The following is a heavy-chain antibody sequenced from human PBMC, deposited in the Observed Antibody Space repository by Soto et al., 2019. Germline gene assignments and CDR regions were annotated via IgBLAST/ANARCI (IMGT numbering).Heavy chain of an antibody. CDR2: IDPSDSYT. D-gene: IGHD4-4*01. J-gene: IGHJ6*02. V-gene: IGHV5-10-1*01. Sequence: GESLKISCKGSGYSFTSYWISWVRQMPGKGLEWMGRIDPSDSYTNYSPSFQGHVTISADKSISTAYLQWSSLKASDTAMYYCAREWGDYKYYYYYGIDVWGQGTTVTVS. CDR3: AREWGDYKYYYYYGIDV. CDR1: GYSFTSYW.